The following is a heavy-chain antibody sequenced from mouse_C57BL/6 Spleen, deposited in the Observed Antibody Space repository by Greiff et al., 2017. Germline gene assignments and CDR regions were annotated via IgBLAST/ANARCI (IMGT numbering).Heavy chain of an antibody. CDR2: ISGGGGNT. V-gene: IGHV5-9*01. Sequence: DVHLEQSGGGLVMPGGSLKLSCAASGFTFSSYNLPWVRQTPEKRLEWVATISGGGGNTYYPDSVKGRFTISRDNAKNTLYLQMSSLRSEDAALYYCARQRESLYGGSYTYYYAMHYRGQCTS. CDR1: GFTFSSYN. D-gene: IGHD1-1*01. CDR3: ARQRESLYGGSYTYYYAMHY. J-gene: IGHJ4*01.